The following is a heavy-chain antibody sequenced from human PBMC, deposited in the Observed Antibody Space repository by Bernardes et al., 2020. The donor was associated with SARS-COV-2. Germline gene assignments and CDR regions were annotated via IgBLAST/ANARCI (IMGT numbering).Heavy chain of an antibody. V-gene: IGHV3-23*01. J-gene: IGHJ4*02. Sequence: VGSLILSCAASGFTFRTYAMSWVRQAPGQGLEWVSRISGSGNNPYYADSVKGRFTISRDNSKNTLSLQMNSLRAEDTAVYYCAKGDWNGVTFDYWGKGALVTVSS. CDR2: ISGSGNNP. CDR3: AKGDWNGVTFDY. CDR1: GFTFRTYA. D-gene: IGHD1-1*01.